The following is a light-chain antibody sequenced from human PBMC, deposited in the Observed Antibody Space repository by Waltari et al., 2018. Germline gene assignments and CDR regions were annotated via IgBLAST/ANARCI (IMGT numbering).Light chain of an antibody. V-gene: IGKV1-33*01. J-gene: IGKJ4*01. CDR2: GAS. Sequence: DIQMTQSPSSLSASVGDRVTITCQANQDIYHSLNWYQQKPGKAPNLLIYGASNLEPGGPSRFSGSGSGTHFTFTISSLQPDDFATYYCQQYDTPLSFGGGTKVAIK. CDR1: QDIYHS. CDR3: QQYDTPLS.